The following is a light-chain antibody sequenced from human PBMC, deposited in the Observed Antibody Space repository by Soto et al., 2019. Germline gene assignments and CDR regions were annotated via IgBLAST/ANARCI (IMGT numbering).Light chain of an antibody. CDR1: QSLASN. V-gene: IGKV3-15*01. J-gene: IGKJ1*01. CDR3: QQYNGWPRT. CDR2: GAS. Sequence: EIVMTQSPATLSVSPGERATLSCRASQSLASNLAWYQQKPGQTPRLLIYGASTRATDIPARFSASGSGTEFTLTISSLQSEDFAVYYCQQYNGWPRTFGQGTKVEVK.